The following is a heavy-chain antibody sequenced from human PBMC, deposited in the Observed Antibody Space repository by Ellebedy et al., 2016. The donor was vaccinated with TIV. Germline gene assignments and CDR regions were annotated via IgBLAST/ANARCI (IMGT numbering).Heavy chain of an antibody. CDR1: GGSISSSSYY. V-gene: IGHV4-39*07. CDR2: IYYSGST. Sequence: MPGGSLRLSCTVSGGSISSSSYYWGWIRQPPGKGLEWIGSIYYSGSTYYNPSLKSRVTISVDTSKNQFSLKLSSVTAADTAVYYCARCSIWSGLDYWGQGTLVTVSS. D-gene: IGHD3-3*01. J-gene: IGHJ4*02. CDR3: ARCSIWSGLDY.